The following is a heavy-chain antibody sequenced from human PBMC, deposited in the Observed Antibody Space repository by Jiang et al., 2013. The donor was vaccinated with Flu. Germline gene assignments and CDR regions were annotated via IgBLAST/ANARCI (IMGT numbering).Heavy chain of an antibody. J-gene: IGHJ2*01. CDR1: GFSLSTSGMC. CDR3: ARTPYYDSSGPTSDWYFDL. Sequence: KPTQTLTLTCTFSGFSLSTSGMCVSWIRQPPGKALEWLARIDWDDDKYYSTSLKTRLTISKDTSKNQVVLTMTNMDPVDTATYYCARTPYYDSSGPTSDWYFDLWGRGTLVTVSS. V-gene: IGHV2-70*11. CDR2: IDWDDDK. D-gene: IGHD3-22*01.